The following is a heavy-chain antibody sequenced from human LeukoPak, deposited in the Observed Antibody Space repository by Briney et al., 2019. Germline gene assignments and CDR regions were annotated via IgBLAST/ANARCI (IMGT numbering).Heavy chain of an antibody. CDR3: ARDPYSGSYWNYYYYYMDV. Sequence: GGSLRLSCAASGFTFNSYNMNWVRQAPGKGLEWVSSITSSSTYMYYADSVKGRFTISRDNARNSLYLQMNSLRAEDTAVYYCARDPYSGSYWNYYYYYMDVWGKGTTVTVSS. V-gene: IGHV3-21*01. CDR1: GFTFNSYN. D-gene: IGHD1-26*01. CDR2: ITSSSTYM. J-gene: IGHJ6*03.